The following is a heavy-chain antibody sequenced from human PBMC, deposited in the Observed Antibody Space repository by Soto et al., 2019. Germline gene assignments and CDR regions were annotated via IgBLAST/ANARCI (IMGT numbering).Heavy chain of an antibody. CDR1: GGSISSSSYY. CDR2: IYYSGST. CDR3: ARAISGWLQLYYFDY. V-gene: IGHV4-39*01. D-gene: IGHD5-12*01. Sequence: NPSETLSLTCTVSGGSISSSSYYWGWIRQPPGKGLEWIGSIYYSGSTYYNPSLKSRVTISVDTSKNQFSLKLSSVTAADTAVYYCARAISGWLQLYYFDYWGQGTLVTVS. J-gene: IGHJ4*02.